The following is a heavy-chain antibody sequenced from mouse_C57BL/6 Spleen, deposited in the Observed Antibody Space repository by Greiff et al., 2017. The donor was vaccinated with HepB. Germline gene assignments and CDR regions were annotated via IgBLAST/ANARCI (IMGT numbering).Heavy chain of an antibody. Sequence: VQLQQSGAELARPGASVKMSCKASGYTFTSYTMHWVKQRPGQGLEWIGYINPSSGYTKYNQKFKDKATLTEDKSSSTDYMKLSSLTAEDSAVDYCARTHERWGQGTTLTVSS. CDR3: ARTHER. CDR1: GYTFTSYT. J-gene: IGHJ2*01. V-gene: IGHV1-4*01. CDR2: INPSSGYT.